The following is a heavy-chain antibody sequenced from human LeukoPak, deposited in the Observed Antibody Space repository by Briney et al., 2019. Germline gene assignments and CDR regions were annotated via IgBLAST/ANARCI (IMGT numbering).Heavy chain of an antibody. Sequence: PSETLSLTCTVSGGSISSSGYYWGWIRQPPGKGLEWIGSIYYSGSTYYNPSLKSRVTISVDTSKNQFSLKLSSVTAADTAVYYCASLTGTTVYWGQGTLVTVSS. D-gene: IGHD1-7*01. CDR2: IYYSGST. CDR1: GGSISSSGYY. J-gene: IGHJ4*02. V-gene: IGHV4-39*01. CDR3: ASLTGTTVY.